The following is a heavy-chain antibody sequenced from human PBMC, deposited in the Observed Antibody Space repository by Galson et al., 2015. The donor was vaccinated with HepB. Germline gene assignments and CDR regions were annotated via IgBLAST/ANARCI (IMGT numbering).Heavy chain of an antibody. CDR2: IKQDGSEK. CDR3: VRDWGLDY. J-gene: IGHJ4*02. CDR1: GFIFSSYW. V-gene: IGHV3-7*03. D-gene: IGHD3-16*01. Sequence: SLRLSCAASGFIFSSYWMSWVRQAPGKGLEWVANIKQDGSEKFYVDSVKGRFTISRDNAKNSLYLQMNSLRAEDTAVYYCVRDWGLDYWGQGTLVTVSS.